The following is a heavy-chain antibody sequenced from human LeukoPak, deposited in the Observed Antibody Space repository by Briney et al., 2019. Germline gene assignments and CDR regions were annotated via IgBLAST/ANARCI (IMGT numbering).Heavy chain of an antibody. J-gene: IGHJ2*01. Sequence: GGSLRLSCAASGITFSSYAMSWVRQAPGKGLEWVSGISGSGRSTFYADSVKGRFTISRDNSKNTLYLQMNSLRAEDTAVYYCARELVGWYFDLWGRGTLVTVYS. CDR1: GITFSSYA. D-gene: IGHD3-9*01. CDR2: ISGSGRST. CDR3: ARELVGWYFDL. V-gene: IGHV3-23*01.